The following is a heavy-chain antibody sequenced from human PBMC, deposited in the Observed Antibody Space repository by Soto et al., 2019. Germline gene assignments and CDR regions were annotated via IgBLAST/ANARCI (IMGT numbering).Heavy chain of an antibody. V-gene: IGHV2-5*02. CDR3: AHRPSGWLRFXY. J-gene: IGHJ4*02. CDR2: IYWDDEK. D-gene: IGHD6-19*01. Sequence: QITLKESGPTLVKPTXXLXLTCTFSGXSLDTSGVGVDWIRQPPGKALEWLAVIYWDDEKRYNPSLKNRLIITKDTSKNQVVLTMTNMDPVDTATYYCAHRPSGWLRFXYWXQGTLVTVSS. CDR1: GXSLDTSGVG.